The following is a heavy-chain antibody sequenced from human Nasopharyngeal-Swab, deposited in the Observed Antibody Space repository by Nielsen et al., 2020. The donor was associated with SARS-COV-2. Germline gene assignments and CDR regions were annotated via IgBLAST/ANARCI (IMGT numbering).Heavy chain of an antibody. CDR3: ARAGALTTVNYYYYGMDV. D-gene: IGHD4-17*01. CDR2: INPSGGST. V-gene: IGHV1-46*01. Sequence: ASVKVSCKASGYTFTSYYMHWVRQAPGQGLEWMGIINPSGGSTSYAQKFQGRVTMTRDTSTSTVYMELSSLRSEDTAVYYCARAGALTTVNYYYYGMDVWGQGTTVTVSS. CDR1: GYTFTSYY. J-gene: IGHJ6*02.